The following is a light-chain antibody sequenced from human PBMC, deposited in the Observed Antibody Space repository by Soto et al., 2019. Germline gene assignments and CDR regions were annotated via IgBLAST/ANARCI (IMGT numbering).Light chain of an antibody. J-gene: IGLJ1*01. CDR1: SSDVGGSNF. Sequence: QSVLTQPASVSDSLGQSITISCTGTSSDVGGSNFVSWYQQHPGKPPKLIIYDVANRPSGVSNRFSGSKSGSTASLIISRLQAEDEADYYCYSYAGENLYVFGTGTKVTVL. V-gene: IGLV2-14*03. CDR2: DVA. CDR3: YSYAGENLYV.